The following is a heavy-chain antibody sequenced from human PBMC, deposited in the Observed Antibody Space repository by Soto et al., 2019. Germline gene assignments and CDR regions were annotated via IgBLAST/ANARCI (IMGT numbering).Heavy chain of an antibody. CDR2: IKQDGSEK. CDR3: ARDSSGWYVYYYYGMDV. CDR1: GFTFSSYW. V-gene: IGHV3-7*04. Sequence: PGGSLRLSCAASGFTFSSYWMSWVRQAPGKGLEWVANIKQDGSEKYYVDSVKGRFTISRDNAKNSLYLQMNSLRAEDTAVYYCARDSSGWYVYYYYGMDVWGQGTTVTVSS. D-gene: IGHD6-19*01. J-gene: IGHJ6*02.